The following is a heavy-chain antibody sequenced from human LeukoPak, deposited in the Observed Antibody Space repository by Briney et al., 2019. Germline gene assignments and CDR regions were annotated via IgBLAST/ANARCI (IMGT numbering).Heavy chain of an antibody. CDR1: GFTFSSYA. CDR2: ISGSGGST. J-gene: IGHJ4*02. Sequence: QPGGSLRLSCAASGFTFSSYAMSWVRQAPGKGLEWVSAISGSGGSTYYADSVKGRFTISRDNAKNSLYLQMNSLRAEDTAVYYCARDRISEGHDYWGQGTLVTVSS. CDR3: ARDRISEGHDY. V-gene: IGHV3-23*01.